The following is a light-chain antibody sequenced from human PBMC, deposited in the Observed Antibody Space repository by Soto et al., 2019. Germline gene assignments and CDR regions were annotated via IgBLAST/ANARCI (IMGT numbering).Light chain of an antibody. J-gene: IGKJ4*01. Sequence: AIRLTQSPSSLSASVGDRVTITCRASQGISSALAWYQQKPGKAPKLLIYDASSLESGVPSRFSGSGSGTDFTLTISSLQPEDFATYYCQQFNSYPRLTFGGGTKVEIK. CDR1: QGISSA. CDR3: QQFNSYPRLT. CDR2: DAS. V-gene: IGKV1-13*02.